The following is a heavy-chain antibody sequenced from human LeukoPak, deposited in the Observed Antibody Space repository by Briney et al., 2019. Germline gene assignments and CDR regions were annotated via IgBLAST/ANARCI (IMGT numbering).Heavy chain of an antibody. CDR3: ARNKVVPAAIPRGWFDP. J-gene: IGHJ5*02. V-gene: IGHV5-51*01. CDR2: TYPGDSDT. D-gene: IGHD2-2*01. CDR1: GYSFTSYW. Sequence: GEYLKISCKGSGYSFTSYWIGWVRQMPGKGLERMGITYPGDSDTRYSPSFQGQVTISADKSISTAYLQWSSLKASDTAMYYCARNKVVPAAIPRGWFDPWGQGTLVTVSS.